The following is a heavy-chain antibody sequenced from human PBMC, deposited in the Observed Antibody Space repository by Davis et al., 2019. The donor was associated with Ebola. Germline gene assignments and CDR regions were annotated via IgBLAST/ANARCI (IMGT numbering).Heavy chain of an antibody. Sequence: GESLKISCAASGFTFSNAWMSWVRQAPGKGLEWVGRIKSKTDGGTTDYAAPVKGRFTISRDDSKNTLYLQMNSLKTEDTAVYYCITPHSGYDHFDYWGQGTLVTVSS. CDR3: ITPHSGYDHFDY. CDR1: GFTFSNAW. CDR2: IKSKTDGGTT. D-gene: IGHD5-12*01. J-gene: IGHJ4*02. V-gene: IGHV3-15*01.